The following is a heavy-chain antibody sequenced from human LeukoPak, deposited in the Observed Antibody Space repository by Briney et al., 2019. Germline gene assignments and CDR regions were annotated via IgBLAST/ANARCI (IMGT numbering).Heavy chain of an antibody. Sequence: PGGSLRLSCAASGFTFSSDSMNWLRQASWKGLEWISYIDSRSDTIYYADSVKGRLTISRDNSKNTLYLQMNSLRAEDTAVYYCAKALEDCGGDCYSDYWGQGTLVTVSS. CDR1: GFTFSSDS. J-gene: IGHJ4*02. CDR3: AKALEDCGGDCYSDY. D-gene: IGHD2-21*01. CDR2: IDSRSDTI. V-gene: IGHV3-48*01.